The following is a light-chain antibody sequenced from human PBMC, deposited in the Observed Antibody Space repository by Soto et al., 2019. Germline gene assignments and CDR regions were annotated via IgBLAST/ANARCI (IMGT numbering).Light chain of an antibody. CDR2: SNN. J-gene: IGLJ3*02. Sequence: QSVLTQPPSASGTPWQRVTISCSGSSSNIGSNTVNWYQQLPGTAPKLLIYSNNQRPSGVPDRFSGSKSGTSASLAISGLQSEDEADYYCATWDDSLNGWGFGGGTKLTVL. CDR3: ATWDDSLNGWG. V-gene: IGLV1-44*01. CDR1: SSNIGSNT.